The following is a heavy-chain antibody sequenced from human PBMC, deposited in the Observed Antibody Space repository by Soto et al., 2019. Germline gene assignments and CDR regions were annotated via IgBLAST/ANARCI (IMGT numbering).Heavy chain of an antibody. V-gene: IGHV4-39*01. CDR2: IYYSGST. Sequence: PSETMSLTCTVSGSSISSSSSCRGWTRQPPGKGLEWIGSIYYSGSTYYNPSLKSRVTISVDTSKNQFSLKLSSVTAADTAVYYCARHYCSSTSCSYYMDVWGKGTTVT. J-gene: IGHJ6*03. D-gene: IGHD2-2*01. CDR3: ARHYCSSTSCSYYMDV. CDR1: GSSISSSSSC.